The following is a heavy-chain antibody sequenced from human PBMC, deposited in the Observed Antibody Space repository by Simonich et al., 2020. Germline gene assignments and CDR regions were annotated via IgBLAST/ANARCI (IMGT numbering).Heavy chain of an antibody. CDR1: GYSISSGYY. V-gene: IGHV4-38-2*01. J-gene: IGHJ6*02. CDR2: IYHSRST. Sequence: QVQLQESGPGLVKPSETLSLTCAVSGYSISSGYYWGWIRQPPGQGLEWIGSIYHSRSTYYNPSLKGRVTISVDTSKNQFSLKLSSVTAADTAVYYCARVGYSNYYYYGMDVWGQGTTVTVSS. D-gene: IGHD6-13*01. CDR3: ARVGYSNYYYYGMDV.